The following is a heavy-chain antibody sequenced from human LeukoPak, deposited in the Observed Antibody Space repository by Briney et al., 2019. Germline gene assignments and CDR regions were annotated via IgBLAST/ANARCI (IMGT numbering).Heavy chain of an antibody. Sequence: PGGSLRLSCEASGFTFSSYGMSWVRQAPGKGLEWVSSISDSGGSTYYADSVKGRFTISRDNSKNTPYVQMNSLRAEDTAVYYCAKDRLRVAGGFDYWGQGTLVTVSS. J-gene: IGHJ4*02. CDR1: GFTFSSYG. CDR3: AKDRLRVAGGFDY. CDR2: ISDSGGST. D-gene: IGHD3-10*01. V-gene: IGHV3-23*01.